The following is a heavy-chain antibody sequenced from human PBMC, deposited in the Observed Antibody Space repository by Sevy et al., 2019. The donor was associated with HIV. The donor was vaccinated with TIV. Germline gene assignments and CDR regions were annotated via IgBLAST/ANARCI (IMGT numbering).Heavy chain of an antibody. CDR3: AREGCTKLHDY. J-gene: IGHJ4*02. CDR2: LSFGCGKI. Sequence: GGSLRLSCAASGFDFSIYSMSWVRQAPGKGLEWVSTLSFGCGKINYADSVNGRFTVSIDNSKSSVYLQLNKMRVEDTAVDYCAREGCTKLHDYWGQGTLVTVSS. CDR1: GFDFSIYS. D-gene: IGHD2-8*01. V-gene: IGHV3-23*01.